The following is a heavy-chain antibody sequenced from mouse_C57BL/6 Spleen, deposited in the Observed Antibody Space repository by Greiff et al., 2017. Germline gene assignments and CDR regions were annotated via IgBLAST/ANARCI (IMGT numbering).Heavy chain of an antibody. Sequence: DVKLQESGGDLVKPGGSLKLSCAASGFTFSSYGMSWVRQTPDKRLEWVATISSGGSYTYYPDSVKGRFTISRDNAKNTLYLQMSSLKSEDTAMYYCAREAHFDYWGQGTTLTVSS. CDR2: ISSGGSYT. V-gene: IGHV5-6*02. CDR3: AREAHFDY. CDR1: GFTFSSYG. J-gene: IGHJ2*01.